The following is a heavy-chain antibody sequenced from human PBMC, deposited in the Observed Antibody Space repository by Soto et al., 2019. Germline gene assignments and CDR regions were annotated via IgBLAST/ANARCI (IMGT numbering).Heavy chain of an antibody. CDR3: ARTTFYDIFTAYYSLFDY. CDR2: ISDSGSS. CDR1: GGSISSGSFY. Sequence: QVQLQESGPGLVKPSQTLTLTCTVSGGSISSGSFYWSWIRQHPGKGLEWIGHISDSGSSYYNPSLKRRVTISVDTSKNLFSLKLSAVTAADTAVYFCARTTFYDIFTAYYSLFDYWGQGTLVTVSS. D-gene: IGHD3-9*01. J-gene: IGHJ4*02. V-gene: IGHV4-31*03.